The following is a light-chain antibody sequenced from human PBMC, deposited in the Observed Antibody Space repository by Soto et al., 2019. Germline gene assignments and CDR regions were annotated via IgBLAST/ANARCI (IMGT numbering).Light chain of an antibody. Sequence: DIQMTQSPSSLSASVGDRVTITCRASQSVSNYLNGFQHKPGRAPKLLIHTASTLRSGVPSRFSGSGSGAGFTLTISSLQREDFATYYCLQSYTTPFTFGQGTRLENK. CDR1: QSVSNY. J-gene: IGKJ5*01. V-gene: IGKV1-39*01. CDR2: TAS. CDR3: LQSYTTPFT.